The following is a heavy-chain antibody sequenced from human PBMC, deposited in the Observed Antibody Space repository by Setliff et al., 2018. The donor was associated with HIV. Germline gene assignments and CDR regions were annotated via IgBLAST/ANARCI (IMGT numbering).Heavy chain of an antibody. CDR2: ITKRADET. CDR1: GFTFSSYS. Sequence: GGSLRLSCAPSGFTFSSYSMNWVRQAPGKGLEWISYITKRADETHYADSVKGRFSISRDTAKNSLYLQMNSLRAEDTAVYYCASPVFYGGNSSWGQGTLVTVSS. J-gene: IGHJ5*02. D-gene: IGHD4-17*01. CDR3: ASPVFYGGNSS. V-gene: IGHV3-21*05.